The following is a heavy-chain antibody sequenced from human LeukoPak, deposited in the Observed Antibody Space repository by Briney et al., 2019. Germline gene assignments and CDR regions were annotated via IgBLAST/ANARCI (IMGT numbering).Heavy chain of an antibody. CDR1: GYTFTSYG. V-gene: IGHV1-18*01. Sequence: ASVKVSCKASGYTFTSYGISWVRQAPGQGLEWMGWISAYNGNTNYAQKLQGRVTMTTDTSTSTAYMELRSLRSDDTAVYYSARVYQGEVALDYWGQGTLVTVSS. CDR3: ARVYQGEVALDY. CDR2: ISAYNGNT. D-gene: IGHD2-15*01. J-gene: IGHJ4*02.